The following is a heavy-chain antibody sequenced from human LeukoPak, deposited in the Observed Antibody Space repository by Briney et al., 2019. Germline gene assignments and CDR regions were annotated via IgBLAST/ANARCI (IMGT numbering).Heavy chain of an antibody. V-gene: IGHV3-21*01. CDR2: ISSSSSYI. D-gene: IGHD3-10*01. J-gene: IGHJ6*03. CDR1: GFTFSSYS. CDR3: ARDASDGSGDPYYYMDV. Sequence: GGSLRLSCAASGFTFSSYSMNWVRQAPGKGLEWVSSISSSSSYIYYADSVKGRFTISRDNAKNSLYLQMNSLRAEDTAVYYCARDASDGSGDPYYYMDVWGKGTTVTVSS.